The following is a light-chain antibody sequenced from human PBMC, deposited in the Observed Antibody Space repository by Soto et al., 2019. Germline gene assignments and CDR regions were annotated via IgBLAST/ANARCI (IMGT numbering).Light chain of an antibody. V-gene: IGKV3-11*01. CDR2: AAS. Sequence: EIVLTQSPATLSWSPGERATLSCRASQSVSSYLAWYQQKPGQAPRLLIYAASNRATGIPARFSGSGSGTDFTLTISSLEPEDFAVYYCQQRSNWPPAFGQGTQVEIK. J-gene: IGKJ1*01. CDR1: QSVSSY. CDR3: QQRSNWPPA.